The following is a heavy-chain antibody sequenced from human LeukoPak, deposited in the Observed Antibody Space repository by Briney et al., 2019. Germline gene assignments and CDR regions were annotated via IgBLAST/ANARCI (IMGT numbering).Heavy chain of an antibody. Sequence: SETLSLTCSVSGGSISGYHWSWIRQPPGKGLEWIGYIYYSGSTNYNPSLKSRVTISVDTSKNQFSLKLSSVTAADTAVYYCAREKGTVTTAFDIWGQGTMVTVSS. V-gene: IGHV4-59*01. D-gene: IGHD4-17*01. CDR3: AREKGTVTTAFDI. CDR1: GGSISGYH. J-gene: IGHJ3*02. CDR2: IYYSGST.